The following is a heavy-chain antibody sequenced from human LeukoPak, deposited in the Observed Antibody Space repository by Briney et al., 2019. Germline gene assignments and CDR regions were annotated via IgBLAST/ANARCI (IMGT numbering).Heavy chain of an antibody. CDR1: GFTFSSYG. Sequence: PGGSLRLSCAASGFTFSSYGMYWVRQAPGKGLEWVAFIRYDGSNKYYADSVKGRFTISRDNSKNTLYLQMNSLRAEDTAVYYCAKADVVVAARQYYYYMDVWGKGTTVTISS. CDR3: AKADVVVAARQYYYYMDV. V-gene: IGHV3-30*02. CDR2: IRYDGSNK. J-gene: IGHJ6*03. D-gene: IGHD2-15*01.